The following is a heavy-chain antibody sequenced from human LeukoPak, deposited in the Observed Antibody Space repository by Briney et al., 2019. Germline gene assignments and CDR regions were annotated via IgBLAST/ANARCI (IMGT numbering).Heavy chain of an antibody. CDR1: RFTFSSYT. Sequence: GGSLRLSCEASASRFTFSSYTMSWVRQAPGNGLEWVSSLSDNGGSRYHADSVKGRFTISRDNSKNTLYLQMDNLRAEDTAIYYCAKDSGDDPDFFDYWGQGALVTVSS. CDR3: AKDSGDDPDFFDY. J-gene: IGHJ4*02. CDR2: LSDNGGSR. D-gene: IGHD4-17*01. V-gene: IGHV3-23*01.